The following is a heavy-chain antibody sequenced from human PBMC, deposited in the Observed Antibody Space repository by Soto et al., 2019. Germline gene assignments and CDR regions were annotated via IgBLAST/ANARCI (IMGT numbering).Heavy chain of an antibody. J-gene: IGHJ6*02. D-gene: IGHD2-2*01. CDR3: ARHPSGSTAGTYCGMDV. CDR2: IYSGGSK. V-gene: IGHV3-53*02. CDR1: GFTVSGTY. Sequence: EVQLVETGGGLIQPGGSLRLSCAASGFTVSGTYMSWVRQAPGKGLDWVSVIYSGGSKYDADSVKGRFTISRDNSKNTLYLQMNSLGAEDTAVYYCARHPSGSTAGTYCGMDVWGQGTTVTVSS.